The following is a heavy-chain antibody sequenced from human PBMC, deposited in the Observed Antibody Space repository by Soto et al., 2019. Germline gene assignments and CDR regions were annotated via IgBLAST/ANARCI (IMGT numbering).Heavy chain of an antibody. CDR2: FYYSGST. J-gene: IGHJ3*02. V-gene: IGHV4-39*01. CDR3: ARKTRYYYDSSGPSDAFDI. CDR1: GGSISSSSYS. D-gene: IGHD3-22*01. Sequence: SETLYLTCTVSGGSISSSSYSWGWIRQPPGKGLEWIGNFYYSGSTYYNPSLKSRVTRSVDTSKNQFSLKLSSVTAADTAVYYCARKTRYYYDSSGPSDAFDIWGQGTMVTVSS.